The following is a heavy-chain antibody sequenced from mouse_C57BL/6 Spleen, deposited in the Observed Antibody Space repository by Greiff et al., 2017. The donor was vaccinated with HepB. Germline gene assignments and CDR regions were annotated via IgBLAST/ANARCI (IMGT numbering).Heavy chain of an antibody. CDR3: ARRGTSYAMDY. D-gene: IGHD3-3*01. V-gene: IGHV3-1*01. J-gene: IGHJ4*01. Sequence: EVQGVESGPGMVKPSQSLSLTCTVTGYSITSGYDWHWIRHFPGNKLEWMGYISYSGSTNYNPSLKSRISITHDTSKNHFFLKLNSVTTEDTATYYCARRGTSYAMDYWGQGTSVTVSS. CDR2: ISYSGST. CDR1: GYSITSGYD.